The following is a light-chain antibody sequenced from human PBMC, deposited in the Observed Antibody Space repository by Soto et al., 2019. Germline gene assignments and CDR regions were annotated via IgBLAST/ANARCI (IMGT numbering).Light chain of an antibody. CDR2: DVS. J-gene: IGLJ1*01. V-gene: IGLV2-14*04. CDR1: SSDVGGYKY. Sequence: TSSDVGGYKYVSWYQQHPGKAPKLMIYDVSSRPSGVSNRFSGSKSGNTASLTISGLQAEDEADYYCSSYTSISLYVFGTGTKVTVL. CDR3: SSYTSISLYV.